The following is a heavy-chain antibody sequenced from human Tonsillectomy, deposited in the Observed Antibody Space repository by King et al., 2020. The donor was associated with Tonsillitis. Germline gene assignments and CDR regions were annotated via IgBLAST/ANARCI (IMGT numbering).Heavy chain of an antibody. D-gene: IGHD3-22*01. CDR3: TTDSQDYYDSSNYYYYYYMDV. CDR1: GFTFSNAW. Sequence: VQLVESGGGLVKPGGSLRLSCAASGFTFSNAWMSWVRQAPGEGLEWVGRIKSKTDGGTTDYAAPVKGRFTISRDDSKNTLYLQMNSLKTEDTAVYYCTTDSQDYYDSSNYYYYYYMDVWGKGTTVTVSS. V-gene: IGHV3-15*01. J-gene: IGHJ6*03. CDR2: IKSKTDGGTT.